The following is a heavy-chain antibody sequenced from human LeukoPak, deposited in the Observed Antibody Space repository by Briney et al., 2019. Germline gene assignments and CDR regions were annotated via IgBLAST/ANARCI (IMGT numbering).Heavy chain of an antibody. D-gene: IGHD1-1*01. CDR3: AKDRGWKEDRGFDY. CDR1: GFTFDDYA. CDR2: ISWNSGSI. J-gene: IGHJ4*02. Sequence: GGSLRLSCAASGFTFDDYAMHWVRQAPGKGLEWVSVISWNSGSIGYADSVKGRFTISRDNAKNSLYLQMNSLRAEDTALYYCAKDRGWKEDRGFDYWGQGTLVTVSS. V-gene: IGHV3-9*01.